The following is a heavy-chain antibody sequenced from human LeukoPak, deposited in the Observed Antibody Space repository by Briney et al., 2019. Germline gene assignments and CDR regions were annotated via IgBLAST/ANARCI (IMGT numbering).Heavy chain of an antibody. Sequence: GGSLRLSCTASGFTFNKYAMSWVRQAPGKGLEWVSAISGDGDTTYYSESLKDRFTISRDNSKNTVYLQMNSLRGEDTAVYYCAKEPIDWGQGTLVTVSS. V-gene: IGHV3-23*01. CDR3: AKEPID. CDR1: GFTFNKYA. J-gene: IGHJ4*02. CDR2: ISGDGDTT.